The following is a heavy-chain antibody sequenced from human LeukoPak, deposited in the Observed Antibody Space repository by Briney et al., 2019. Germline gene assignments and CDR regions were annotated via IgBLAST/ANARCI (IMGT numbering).Heavy chain of an antibody. D-gene: IGHD3-16*01. CDR1: GFTFSSYW. V-gene: IGHV3-7*01. CDR3: ARARRGYYFDY. CDR2: IKQDGSEK. J-gene: IGHJ4*02. Sequence: GGSLRLSCAASGFTFSSYWMSWVRQAPGKGLEWVANIKQDGSEKYYVDSVKGQFTISRDNANNSLYLQMNSLRAEDTAVYYCARARRGYYFDYWGQGTLVTVSS.